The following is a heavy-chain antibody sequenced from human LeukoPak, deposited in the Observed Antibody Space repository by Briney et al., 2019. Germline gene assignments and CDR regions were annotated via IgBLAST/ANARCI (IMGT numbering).Heavy chain of an antibody. CDR1: GVTFSDYT. CDR2: TIPIFGTI. Sequence: GSSVKVSCKASGVTFSDYTISWVRQAPGQGLEWMGGTIPIFGTIYYAQKLQGRVTITADESTTTAYMELSSLRSEDTAVYYCARCHPKQQLAYFDYWGQGSLVTVSS. V-gene: IGHV1-69*01. D-gene: IGHD6-13*01. J-gene: IGHJ4*02. CDR3: ARCHPKQQLAYFDY.